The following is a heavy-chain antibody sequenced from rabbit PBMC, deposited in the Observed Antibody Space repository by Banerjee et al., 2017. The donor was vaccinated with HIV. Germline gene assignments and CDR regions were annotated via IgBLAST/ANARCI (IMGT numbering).Heavy chain of an antibody. CDR2: IYVSSGST. J-gene: IGHJ4*01. V-gene: IGHV1S43*01. D-gene: IGHD2-1*01. CDR3: AREDLGNYYFEL. CDR1: GFDFSNNR. Sequence: QQQLEESGGGLVKPGGTLTLTCGASGFDFSNNRMCCVRQAPGKGLEWIGCIYVSSGSTWYASWVNGRFTISRSTSLKMVDLKMTSLTAADTATYFCAREDLGNYYFELWGQGTLVTVS.